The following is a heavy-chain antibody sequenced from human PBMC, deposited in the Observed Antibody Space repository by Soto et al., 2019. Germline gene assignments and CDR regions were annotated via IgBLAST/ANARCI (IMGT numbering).Heavy chain of an antibody. CDR2: IYYSGST. CDR3: ARAGYYDSSGYFT. J-gene: IGHJ5*02. D-gene: IGHD3-22*01. Sequence: SETLSLTCTVSGGSISSGDYYWSWIRQPPGKGLEWIGYIYYSGSTYYNPSLKSRVTISVDTSKNQFSLKLSSVTAADTAVYYCARAGYYDSSGYFTWGQGTLVTVS. V-gene: IGHV4-30-4*01. CDR1: GGSISSGDYY.